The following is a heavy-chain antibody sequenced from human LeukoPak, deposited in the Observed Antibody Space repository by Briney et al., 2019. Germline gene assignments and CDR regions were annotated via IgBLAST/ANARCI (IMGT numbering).Heavy chain of an antibody. CDR1: GFTFSSYW. CDR3: AKGDVVGSLDY. D-gene: IGHD1-26*01. J-gene: IGHJ4*02. Sequence: GGSLRLSCEASGFTFSSYWMSWVRQAPGKGLEWVSAISGSGGSTYYADSVKGRFTISRDNSKNTLYLQMNSLRAEDTAVYYCAKGDVVGSLDYWGQGTLVTVSS. CDR2: ISGSGGST. V-gene: IGHV3-23*01.